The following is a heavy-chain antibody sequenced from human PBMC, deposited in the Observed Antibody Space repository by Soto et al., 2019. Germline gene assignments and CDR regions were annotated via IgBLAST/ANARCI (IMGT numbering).Heavy chain of an antibody. Sequence: ASVKVSCKXSGYTFTSYYMHWVRQAPGQGLEWMGIINPSGGSTSYAQKFQGRVTMTRDTSTSTVYMELSSLRSEDTAVYYCASLPTSPYYDSSGYRDYWGQGTLVTVSS. CDR1: GYTFTSYY. V-gene: IGHV1-46*01. CDR3: ASLPTSPYYDSSGYRDY. D-gene: IGHD3-22*01. CDR2: INPSGGST. J-gene: IGHJ4*02.